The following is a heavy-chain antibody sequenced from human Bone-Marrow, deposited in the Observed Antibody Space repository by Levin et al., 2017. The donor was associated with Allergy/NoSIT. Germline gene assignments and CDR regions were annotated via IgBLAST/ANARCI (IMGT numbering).Heavy chain of an antibody. Sequence: SETLSLTCTVSGDSINNYYWTWIRQPAGKGLEWIGRIEASGGTNYNASLKSRVTLSVDTSKNQFSLRLSSVTAADTAVYYCARDLGYSYATGGCFDPWGQGTLVTVSS. V-gene: IGHV4-4*07. CDR2: IEASGGT. CDR3: ARDLGYSYATGGCFDP. J-gene: IGHJ5*02. CDR1: GDSINNYY. D-gene: IGHD1-26*01.